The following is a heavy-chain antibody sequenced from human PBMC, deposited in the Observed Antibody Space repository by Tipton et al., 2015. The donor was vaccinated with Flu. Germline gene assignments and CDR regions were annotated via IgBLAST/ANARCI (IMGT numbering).Heavy chain of an antibody. CDR3: ARERAQQLVLDDALDI. CDR1: GGTFSSYA. Sequence: QLVQSGAEVKKPGSSVKVSCKASGGTFSSYAISWVRQAPGQGLEWMGGIIPIFGTANYAQKFQGRVTITADESTSTAYMELSSLRSEDTAVYYCARERAQQLVLDDALDIWGQVTMVTVSS. CDR2: IIPIFGTA. V-gene: IGHV1-69*01. J-gene: IGHJ3*02. D-gene: IGHD6-13*01.